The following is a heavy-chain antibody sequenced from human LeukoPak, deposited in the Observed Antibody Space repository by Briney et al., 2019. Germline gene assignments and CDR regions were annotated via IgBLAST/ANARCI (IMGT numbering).Heavy chain of an antibody. CDR2: ISTNGGGT. J-gene: IGHJ4*02. CDR3: ARYCNGVTCYSGYDY. CDR1: GFTFSSYA. D-gene: IGHD2-15*01. V-gene: IGHV3-64*01. Sequence: GGSLRLSCAASGFTFSSYAMHWVHQTPGKGLEYVSAISTNGGGTYYANSVKGRFTISRDNSKNTLYRQMGSLRAEDMAVYFCARYCNGVTCYSGYDYWGQGTLVTVSS.